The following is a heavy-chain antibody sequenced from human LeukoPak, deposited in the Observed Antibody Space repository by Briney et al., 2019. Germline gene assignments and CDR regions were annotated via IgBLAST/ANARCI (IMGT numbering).Heavy chain of an antibody. V-gene: IGHV1-8*03. Sequence: ASVKVSCKTSGYTFTEYYIHWVRQATGQGLEWMGWMNPNSGNTGYAQKFQGRVTITRNTSISTAYMELSSLRSEDTAVDYCARGEGYCSGGSCGRPAFDIWGQGTMVTVSS. D-gene: IGHD2-15*01. J-gene: IGHJ3*02. CDR1: GYTFTEYY. CDR2: MNPNSGNT. CDR3: ARGEGYCSGGSCGRPAFDI.